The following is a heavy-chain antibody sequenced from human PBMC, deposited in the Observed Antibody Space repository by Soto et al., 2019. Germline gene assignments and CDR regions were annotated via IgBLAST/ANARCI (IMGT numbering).Heavy chain of an antibody. CDR1: GGSISSGDYY. Sequence: QVQLQESGPGLVKPSQTLSLTCTVSGGSISSGDYYWSWIRQPPGKGLEWIGYIYYSGSTYYNPALKSRVTISEDTSKNQVSLKLSSVTAADTAVYYCARAPPGWFNPKGAFDIWGQGTMVTVSS. D-gene: IGHD2-15*01. J-gene: IGHJ3*02. CDR2: IYYSGST. V-gene: IGHV4-30-4*01. CDR3: ARAPPGWFNPKGAFDI.